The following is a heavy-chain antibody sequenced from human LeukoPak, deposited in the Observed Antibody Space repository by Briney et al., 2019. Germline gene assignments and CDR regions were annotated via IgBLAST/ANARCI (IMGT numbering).Heavy chain of an antibody. Sequence: ASVTVSYTASGYTFSSYAMTWVRQAPGKGLEWVSGISGSGGSTYYADSVKGRFTISRDNSKNTLYLQMNSLRAEDTAVYYCAKDPFFDYWGQGTLVTVSS. CDR2: ISGSGGST. V-gene: IGHV3-23*01. J-gene: IGHJ4*02. CDR3: AKDPFFDY. CDR1: GYTFSSYA.